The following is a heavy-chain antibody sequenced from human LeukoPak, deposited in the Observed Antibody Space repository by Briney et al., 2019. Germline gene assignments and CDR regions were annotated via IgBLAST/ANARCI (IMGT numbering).Heavy chain of an antibody. CDR1: GSTFSSYA. Sequence: GGSLRLSCAASGSTFSSYAMSWVRQAPGKGLEWVSAISGSGGSTYYADSVKGRFTISRDNSKNTLYLQMNSLRAEDTAVYYCAKGDIVVVPAANDYWGQGTLVTVSS. V-gene: IGHV3-23*01. CDR2: ISGSGGST. CDR3: AKGDIVVVPAANDY. J-gene: IGHJ4*02. D-gene: IGHD2-2*01.